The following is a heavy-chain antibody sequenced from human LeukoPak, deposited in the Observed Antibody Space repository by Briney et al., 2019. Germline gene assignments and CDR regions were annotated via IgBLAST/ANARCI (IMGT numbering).Heavy chain of an antibody. Sequence: GASVKVSCKASGGTFSSYAISWVRQAPGQGLEWMGGIIPIFGTANYAQKFQGRVTITADESTSTAYMELSSLRSEDTAVYYCARGDYDFWSGYYTVTRWFDPWGQGTLVTVSS. J-gene: IGHJ5*02. D-gene: IGHD3-3*01. CDR2: IIPIFGTA. V-gene: IGHV1-69*13. CDR1: GGTFSSYA. CDR3: ARGDYDFWSGYYTVTRWFDP.